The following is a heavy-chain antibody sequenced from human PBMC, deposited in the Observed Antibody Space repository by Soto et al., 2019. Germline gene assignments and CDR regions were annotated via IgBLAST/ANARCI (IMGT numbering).Heavy chain of an antibody. CDR3: AKDDLYNWFDP. CDR1: GYSISSGYY. V-gene: IGHV4-38-2*02. Sequence: PSETLSLTCAVSGYSISSGYYWGWIRQPPGKGLEWIGSIYHSGSTYYNPSLKSRVTISVDTSKNQFSLKLSSVTAADTAVYYCAKDDLYNWFDPPGQGTLVTVSS. CDR2: IYHSGST. J-gene: IGHJ5*01.